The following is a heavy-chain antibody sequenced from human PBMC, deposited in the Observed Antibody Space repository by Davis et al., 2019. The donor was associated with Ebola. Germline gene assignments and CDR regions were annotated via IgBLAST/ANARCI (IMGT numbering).Heavy chain of an antibody. Sequence: PGGSLRLSCAASGFTFDDYGMSWVRQAPGKGLEWVSGINWNGGSTGYADSVKGRFTISRDNAKNSLYLQMNSLRAEDTALYHCARVGWSDDAFDIWGQGTMVTVSS. CDR1: GFTFDDYG. J-gene: IGHJ3*02. CDR2: INWNGGST. CDR3: ARVGWSDDAFDI. V-gene: IGHV3-20*01. D-gene: IGHD2-15*01.